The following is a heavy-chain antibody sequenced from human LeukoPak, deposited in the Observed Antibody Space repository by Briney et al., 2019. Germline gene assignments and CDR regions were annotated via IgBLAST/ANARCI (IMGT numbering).Heavy chain of an antibody. J-gene: IGHJ4*02. Sequence: SGGSLRLSCAASGFTFSSYAMSWVRQAPGKGLEWVSAISGSGGSTYYADSVKGRFTISRDNSKNTLYLQMNSLRAEDTAVYYCAKDNRRAHYFDYWGQGTLVTVSS. CDR1: GFTFSSYA. CDR3: AKDNRRAHYFDY. V-gene: IGHV3-23*01. CDR2: ISGSGGST.